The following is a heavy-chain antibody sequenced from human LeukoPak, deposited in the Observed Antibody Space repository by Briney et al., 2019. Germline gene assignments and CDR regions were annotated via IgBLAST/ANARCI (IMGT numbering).Heavy chain of an antibody. J-gene: IGHJ4*02. D-gene: IGHD3-3*01. CDR2: IIPIFGTA. V-gene: IGHV1-69*13. CDR1: GGTFSSYA. CDR3: ARRAYYDFWSGFDY. Sequence: GASVKVSCKASGGTFSSYAISWVRQAPGQGLEWMGGIIPIFGTANYAQKFQGRVTITADESTSTAYMELSSLRSEDTGVYYGARRAYYDFWSGFDYWGQGTLVTVSS.